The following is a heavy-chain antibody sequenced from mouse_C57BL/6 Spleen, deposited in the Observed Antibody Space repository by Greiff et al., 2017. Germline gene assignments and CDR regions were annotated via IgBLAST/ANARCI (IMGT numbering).Heavy chain of an antibody. CDR1: GYTFTSYW. V-gene: IGHV1-50*01. D-gene: IGHD2-12*01. J-gene: IGHJ2*01. CDR3: SRGGLRGYFDY. Sequence: VQLQQPGAELVKPGASVKLSCKASGYTFTSYWMQWVKQRPGQGLEWIGEIDPSDSYTNYNQKFKGKATLTVDTSSSTAYMQLSILTSEDSAVYYCSRGGLRGYFDYWGQGTTLTVSS. CDR2: IDPSDSYT.